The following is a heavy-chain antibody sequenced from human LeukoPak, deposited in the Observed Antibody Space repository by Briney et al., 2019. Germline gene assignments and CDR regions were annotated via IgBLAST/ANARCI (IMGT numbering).Heavy chain of an antibody. CDR1: GGSISSSSYY. D-gene: IGHD3-22*01. V-gene: IGHV4-39*07. J-gene: IGHJ4*02. Sequence: PSETLSLTCTVSGGSISSSSYYWGRIRPPPGKGLEWIGSIYYSGSTYYNPSLKSRVTISVDTSKNQLSLKLSSVTAADTAVYYCARMDDSSGYYLGYWGQGTLVTVSS. CDR3: ARMDDSSGYYLGY. CDR2: IYYSGST.